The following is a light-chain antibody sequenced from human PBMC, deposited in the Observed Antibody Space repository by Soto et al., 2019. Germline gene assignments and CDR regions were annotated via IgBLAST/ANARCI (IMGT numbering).Light chain of an antibody. V-gene: IGLV1-47*02. Sequence: QSVLTQPPSASVTPGQRVTISCSGSSSNIGGNYVYWYQQLPGAAPKLLIYLNDQRPSGVPDRFFGSKSGTSASLAISGLRSEDEAEYYCAAWDDSLSGPVFGGGTKLTVL. CDR3: AAWDDSLSGPV. J-gene: IGLJ2*01. CDR1: SSNIGGNY. CDR2: LND.